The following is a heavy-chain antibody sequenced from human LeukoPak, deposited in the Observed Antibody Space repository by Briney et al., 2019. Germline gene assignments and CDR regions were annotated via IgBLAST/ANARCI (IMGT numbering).Heavy chain of an antibody. D-gene: IGHD3-3*01. CDR3: ARPLITIFGVAPSDYMDV. V-gene: IGHV4-30-4*08. Sequence: SQTLSLTCTVSGGSISSGDYYWSWIHQPPGKGLEWIGYIYYSGSTYYNPSLKSRVTISVDTSKNQFSLKLSSVTAADTAVYYCARPLITIFGVAPSDYMDVWGKGTTVTVSS. CDR1: GGSISSGDYY. J-gene: IGHJ6*03. CDR2: IYYSGST.